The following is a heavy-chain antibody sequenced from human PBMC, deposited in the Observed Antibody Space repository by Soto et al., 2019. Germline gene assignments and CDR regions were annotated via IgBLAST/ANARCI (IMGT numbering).Heavy chain of an antibody. Sequence: QVQLVESGGAVVQPGRSLRVSCATSGYTFSYYGMHWVRQAPGKGLEWVASIWAGGGTKAYRDSVMGRFTVSRDESKNTLYLQMDSLRAEDSAVYYCTRDWTSSWTPGVWGQGTLVTVSS. V-gene: IGHV3-33*01. J-gene: IGHJ4*02. CDR1: GYTFSYYG. CDR2: IWAGGGTK. D-gene: IGHD6-13*01. CDR3: TRDWTSSWTPGV.